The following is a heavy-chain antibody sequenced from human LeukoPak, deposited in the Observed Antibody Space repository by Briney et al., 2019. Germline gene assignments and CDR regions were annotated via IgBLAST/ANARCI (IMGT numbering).Heavy chain of an antibody. D-gene: IGHD2-15*01. CDR2: ISSSSSTI. CDR1: GFTFSSYG. Sequence: GGSLRLSCAASGFTFSSYGMNWVRQAPGKGLEWVSYISSSSSTIYYADSVKGRFTISRDNAKNSLYLQMNSLRAEDTAVYYCARNLYSGGLYYYYGMDVWGQGTTVTVSS. CDR3: ARNLYSGGLYYYYGMDV. V-gene: IGHV3-48*04. J-gene: IGHJ6*02.